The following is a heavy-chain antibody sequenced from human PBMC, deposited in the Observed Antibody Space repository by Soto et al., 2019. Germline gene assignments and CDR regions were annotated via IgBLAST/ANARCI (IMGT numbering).Heavy chain of an antibody. Sequence: GGSLRLSCAASGFTFSSFPMHWVRQAPGKGLERVALISYDGSNKYYADSVKGRFTISRDNSKSTLYLQMNSLRAEDTALYYCAREGGVSGWYWGGDYWGQGTPVTVSS. J-gene: IGHJ4*02. V-gene: IGHV3-30-3*01. CDR3: AREGGVSGWYWGGDY. CDR2: ISYDGSNK. CDR1: GFTFSSFP. D-gene: IGHD6-19*01.